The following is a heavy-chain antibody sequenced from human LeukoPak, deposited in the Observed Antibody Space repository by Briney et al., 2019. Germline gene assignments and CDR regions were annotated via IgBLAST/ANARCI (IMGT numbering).Heavy chain of an antibody. CDR2: ISGYNGNP. CDR3: ARDPGYTYGIDY. D-gene: IGHD5-18*01. CDR1: GYTFISYG. Sequence: ASVKVSCKASGYTFISYGISWVRQAPGQGLEGMGWISGYNGNPNYAQKVQGRVTMTTDTTSSTADMELRSLRSDDTAVYYCARDPGYTYGIDYWGQGTLVTVSS. J-gene: IGHJ4*02. V-gene: IGHV1-18*01.